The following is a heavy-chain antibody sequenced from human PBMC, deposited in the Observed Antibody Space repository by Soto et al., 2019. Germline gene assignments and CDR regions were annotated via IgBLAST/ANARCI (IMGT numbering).Heavy chain of an antibody. D-gene: IGHD6-13*01. J-gene: IGHJ5*01. V-gene: IGHV6-1*01. Sequence: QVQLRQSGPGLVKPSQTLSLTCAISGDSVSSNSAAWNWIRQSPSRGLEWLGRTYYRSKWYNDYAESVKSRIIVRSDTSKNQVSLQMNSMTPEDTAVYYCAREASSNWYTVIGSLDSWGQGTLVTVSS. CDR1: GDSVSSNSAA. CDR2: TYYRSKWYN. CDR3: AREASSNWYTVIGSLDS.